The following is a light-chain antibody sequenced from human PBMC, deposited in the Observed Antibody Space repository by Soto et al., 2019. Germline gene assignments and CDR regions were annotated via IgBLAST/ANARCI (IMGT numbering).Light chain of an antibody. CDR2: EVS. CDR1: SSDVGGYNY. J-gene: IGLJ1*01. CDR3: SSYTSSSTLV. V-gene: IGLV2-14*01. Sequence: HSALTQPASVSGSPGQSITISCPGTSSDVGGYNYVSWYQQHPGKAPKLMIYEVSNRPSGVSNRFSGSKSGNTASLTISGLQAEDEADYYCSSYTSSSTLVFGTGTKVTVL.